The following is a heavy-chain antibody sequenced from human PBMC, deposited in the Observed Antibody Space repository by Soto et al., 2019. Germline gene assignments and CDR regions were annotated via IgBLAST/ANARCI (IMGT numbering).Heavy chain of an antibody. D-gene: IGHD2-21*02. J-gene: IGHJ6*02. CDR1: GFSLSTSGVG. Sequence: QITLKESGPTLVRPTQTLTLTCTFSGFSLSTSGVGVGWISQPPGTALEWLALIYWDDDKRYSPSLKSRLTITKDTSKNQVVLTMTNMDPVDTATYYCAHSRCGGDCLQSYSSHYYYGMDVWGQGTTVTVSS. CDR3: AHSRCGGDCLQSYSSHYYYGMDV. V-gene: IGHV2-5*02. CDR2: IYWDDDK.